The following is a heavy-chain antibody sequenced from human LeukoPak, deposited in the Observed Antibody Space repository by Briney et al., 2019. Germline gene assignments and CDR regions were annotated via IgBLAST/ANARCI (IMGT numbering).Heavy chain of an antibody. CDR1: GFTFSSYA. CDR2: ISGSDSST. D-gene: IGHD1-14*01. CDR3: ARPGLWTNRNIYYFDY. V-gene: IGHV3-23*01. Sequence: GGSLRLSCAASGFTFSSYAMSWVRQPPGKGLEWVSVISGSDSSTYYADSVKGRFTISRDNAKNSLYLQMNSLRAEDTAVYYCARPGLWTNRNIYYFDYWGQGTLVTVSS. J-gene: IGHJ4*02.